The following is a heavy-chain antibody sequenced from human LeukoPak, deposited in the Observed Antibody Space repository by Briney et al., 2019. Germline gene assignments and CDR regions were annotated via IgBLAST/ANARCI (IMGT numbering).Heavy chain of an antibody. D-gene: IGHD3-10*01. CDR1: GYTFTSYY. CDR2: INPSGGST. CDR3: ATSSKVILSVDY. Sequence: ASVKVSCKASGYTFTSYYMHWVRQAPGQGLEWMGIINPSGGSTSYAQKFQGRVTMTRDTSTSTVYMELSSLRSEDTAVYYCATSSKVILSVDYWGQGTLVTVSS. J-gene: IGHJ4*02. V-gene: IGHV1-46*01.